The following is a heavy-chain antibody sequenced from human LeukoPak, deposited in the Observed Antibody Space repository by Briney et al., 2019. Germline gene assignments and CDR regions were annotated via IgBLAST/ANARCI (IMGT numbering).Heavy chain of an antibody. D-gene: IGHD6-13*01. Sequence: KPSETLSLTCTVSGGSISSSSYYWGWIRQPPGKGQEWIGSIYYSGSTYYNPSLKSRVTISVDTSKNQFSLKLSSVTAADTAVYYCARHPGALIPGGDGGIAAAVVYFDYWGQGTLVTVSS. V-gene: IGHV4-39*01. CDR2: IYYSGST. CDR3: ARHPGALIPGGDGGIAAAVVYFDY. CDR1: GGSISSSSYY. J-gene: IGHJ4*02.